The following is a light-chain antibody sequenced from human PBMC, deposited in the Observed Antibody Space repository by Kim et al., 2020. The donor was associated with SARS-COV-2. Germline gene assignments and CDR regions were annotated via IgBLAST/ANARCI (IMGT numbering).Light chain of an antibody. CDR1: QSVSSN. V-gene: IGKV3-15*01. Sequence: VSPGESATLSCRASQSVSSNLAWYQQKPGQAPRLLIYGASTRATGIPARFSGSGSGTEFTLTISSLQSEDFAVYYCQQYNNWPLTFGGGTKVEIK. J-gene: IGKJ4*01. CDR3: QQYNNWPLT. CDR2: GAS.